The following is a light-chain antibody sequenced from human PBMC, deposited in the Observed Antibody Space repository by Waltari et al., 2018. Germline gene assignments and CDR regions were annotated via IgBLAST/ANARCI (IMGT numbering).Light chain of an antibody. CDR1: QSVFSNI. V-gene: IGKV1-5*03. CDR3: QQSATYPWT. CDR2: KAS. Sequence: DIQLTQSPSTLSASVGDRVIITCRASQSVFSNILAWYQQKPGRAPKVLVLKASNLASGVPPRFSGSGAGREFTLTINSLQPDDFATYYCQQSATYPWTFGPGTSVEV. J-gene: IGKJ1*01.